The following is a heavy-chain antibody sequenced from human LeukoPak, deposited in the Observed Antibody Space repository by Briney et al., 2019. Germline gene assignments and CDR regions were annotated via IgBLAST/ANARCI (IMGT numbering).Heavy chain of an antibody. D-gene: IGHD6-25*01. V-gene: IGHV4-59*01. Sequence: SETLSLTCTVSGGSISSYYWSWIRQPPGKGLEWIGYINYSGSTNYNPSLKSRVTISVDTSKNQFSLKLSSVTAADTAVYYCARVAAGDYYYYYYMDVWGKGTTVTVSS. CDR2: INYSGST. J-gene: IGHJ6*03. CDR1: GGSISSYY. CDR3: ARVAAGDYYYYYYMDV.